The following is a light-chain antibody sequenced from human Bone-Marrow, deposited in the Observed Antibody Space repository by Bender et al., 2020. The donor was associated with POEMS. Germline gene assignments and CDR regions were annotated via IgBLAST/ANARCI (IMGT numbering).Light chain of an antibody. Sequence: QSVLTQPASVSGSPGQSITISCTGTSSDIGTYNRVSWHQQHPGKAPKVMIYDVTNRPSGVSNRFSGSRSGTSASLAISGLQSEDEADYYCAVWDDSLIGWVFGGGTKLTVL. CDR2: DVT. V-gene: IGLV2-14*03. CDR3: AVWDDSLIGWV. J-gene: IGLJ3*02. CDR1: SSDIGTYNR.